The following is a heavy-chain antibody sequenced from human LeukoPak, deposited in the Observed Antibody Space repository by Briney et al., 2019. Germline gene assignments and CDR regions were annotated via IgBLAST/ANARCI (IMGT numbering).Heavy chain of an antibody. CDR1: GGSISSYY. D-gene: IGHD4/OR15-4a*01. J-gene: IGHJ3*02. V-gene: IGHV4-59*12. CDR3: ARVALRSDAFDI. CDR2: IYYSGST. Sequence: SETLSLTCTVSGGSISSYYWSWIRQPPGKGLEWIGYIYYSGSTNYNPSLKSRVTISVDTSKNQFSLKLSSVTAADTAVYYCARVALRSDAFDIWGQGTMVTVSS.